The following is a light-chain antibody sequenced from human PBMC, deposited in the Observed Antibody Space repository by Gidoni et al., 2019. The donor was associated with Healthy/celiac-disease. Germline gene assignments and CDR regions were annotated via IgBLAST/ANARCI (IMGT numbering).Light chain of an antibody. CDR2: DAS. CDR1: QDISNY. Sequence: DIQMTPSPSSLSASVGDSVTITCQASQDISNYLNWYQQKPGKAPKLLIYDASNLETGVPSRFSGSGSGTDFTFTISSLQPEDIATYYCQQYDNLPPKLTFGGGTKVEIK. CDR3: QQYDNLPPKLT. J-gene: IGKJ4*01. V-gene: IGKV1-33*01.